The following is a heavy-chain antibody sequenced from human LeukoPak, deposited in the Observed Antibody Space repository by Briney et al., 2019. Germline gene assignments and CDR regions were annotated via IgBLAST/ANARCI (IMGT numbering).Heavy chain of an antibody. Sequence: GGSLRLSCAASGFTFSSYWMSWVRQAPGKGLEWVANIKQDGSEKYYVDSVKGRFTISRDNAKNSLYLQMNRLRAEDTAVYYCARAELWNYYYMDVWGKGTTVTVSS. J-gene: IGHJ6*03. CDR2: IKQDGSEK. CDR1: GFTFSSYW. V-gene: IGHV3-7*01. D-gene: IGHD3-10*01. CDR3: ARAELWNYYYMDV.